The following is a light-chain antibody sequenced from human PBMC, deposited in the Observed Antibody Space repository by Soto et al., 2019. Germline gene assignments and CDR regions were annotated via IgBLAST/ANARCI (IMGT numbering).Light chain of an antibody. V-gene: IGKV4-1*01. Sequence: DIVMTQSPDSLAVSLGERATINCKSSQSVSYSSNNKNYLAWYQQKPGQPPKLLIYWASTRESGVPDRFSGSGSGTDFTLTISSLQAEDVAVYYCQQYYSTLAYTFGQGTKLEIK. CDR2: WAS. J-gene: IGKJ2*01. CDR1: QSVSYSSNNKNY. CDR3: QQYYSTLAYT.